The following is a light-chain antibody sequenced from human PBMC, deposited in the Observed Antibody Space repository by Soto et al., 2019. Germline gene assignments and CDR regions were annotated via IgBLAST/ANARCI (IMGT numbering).Light chain of an antibody. J-gene: IGKJ5*01. CDR1: QSISIY. CDR2: GAS. CDR3: QQTYTTPEIT. Sequence: DIQMTQSPSSLSASVGDRVTITRRASQSISIYLNWYQLKPGKAPKLMMYGASYLKSGVPTRFSGSGSGTDFTLTISSLQPEDFAVYYCQQTYTTPEITFGQGTRLEIK. V-gene: IGKV1-39*01.